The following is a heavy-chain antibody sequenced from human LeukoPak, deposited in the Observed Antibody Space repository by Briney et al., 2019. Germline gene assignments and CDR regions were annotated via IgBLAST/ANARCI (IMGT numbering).Heavy chain of an antibody. CDR1: GGSISSYY. J-gene: IGHJ4*02. V-gene: IGHV4-34*01. CDR2: FNHSWGA. CDR3: AASLWFGIYPDY. D-gene: IGHD3-10*01. Sequence: SETLSLTCTVSGGSISSYYWNWIRQPPGKGLEWIGEFNHSWGAKYNPSFKSRVTISVDTSNNHLSLSLNSVTAADTAVYYCAASLWFGIYPDYWGQGSLVTVSS.